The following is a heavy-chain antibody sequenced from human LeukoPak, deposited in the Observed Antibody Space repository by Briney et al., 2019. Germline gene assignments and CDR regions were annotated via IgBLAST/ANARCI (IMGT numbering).Heavy chain of an antibody. CDR2: IYHSGST. CDR1: GGSFSGYS. Sequence: SETLSLTCAVYGGSFSGYSWSWIRQPPGKGLEWIGYIYHSGSTYYNPSLKSRVTISVDRSKNQFSLKLSSVTAADTAVYYCARVVYFYDSSGYADFWGQGTLVTVSS. D-gene: IGHD3-22*01. CDR3: ARVVYFYDSSGYADF. V-gene: IGHV4-30-2*01. J-gene: IGHJ4*02.